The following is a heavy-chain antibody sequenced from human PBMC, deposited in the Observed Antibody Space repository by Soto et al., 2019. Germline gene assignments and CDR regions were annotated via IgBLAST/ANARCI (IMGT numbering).Heavy chain of an antibody. J-gene: IGHJ4*02. CDR3: ARQLSHICDS. V-gene: IGHV5-51*01. CDR2: IKPGTSDI. D-gene: IGHD3-3*02. Sequence: GESLKISCKGVGYKFGSAWIGWVRQMPGKGLEWMGIIKPGTSDIRYSPSCRGHVTISADEAGSTAYLQWSSLKASDTAMYYCARQLSHICDSWGQGTLVPVSS. CDR1: GYKFGSAW.